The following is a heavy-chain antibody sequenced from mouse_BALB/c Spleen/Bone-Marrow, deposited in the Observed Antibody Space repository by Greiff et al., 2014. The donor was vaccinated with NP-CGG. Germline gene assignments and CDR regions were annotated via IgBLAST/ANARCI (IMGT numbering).Heavy chain of an antibody. V-gene: IGHV2-2*02. CDR3: ARNHRGYYFDY. CDR1: GFSLTTYG. J-gene: IGHJ2*01. CDR2: IWTGGST. Sequence: VKLVESGPGLVQPSQSLSITCTVSGFSLTTYGVHWVRQSPGKGLEWLGVIWTGGSTNYNAAFISRLSISKDNSKSQVFFEMNSLQANGTAIYYCARNHRGYYFDYWGQGTTLTVSS. D-gene: IGHD3-1*01.